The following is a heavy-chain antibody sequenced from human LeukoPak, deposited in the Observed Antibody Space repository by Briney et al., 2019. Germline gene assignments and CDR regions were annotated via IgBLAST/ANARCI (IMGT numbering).Heavy chain of an antibody. V-gene: IGHV4-31*03. CDR2: IYYSGST. CDR3: ARRVLVPDSSGYPSWFDP. CDR1: GGSISSGGYY. Sequence: PSETLSLTCTVSGGSISSGGYYWSWIRQHPGKGLEWIGYIYYSGSTYYNPSLKSRVTISVDTSKNQFSLKLSSVTAADTAVYYCARRVLVPDSSGYPSWFDPWGQGTLVTVSS. J-gene: IGHJ5*02. D-gene: IGHD3-22*01.